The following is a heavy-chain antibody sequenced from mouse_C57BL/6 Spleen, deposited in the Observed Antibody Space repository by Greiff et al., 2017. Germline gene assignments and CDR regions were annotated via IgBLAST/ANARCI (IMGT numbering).Heavy chain of an antibody. V-gene: IGHV5-4*01. CDR2: ISDGGSYT. J-gene: IGHJ4*01. CDR3: ARDGDEVDMDY. CDR1: GFTFSSYA. Sequence: EVQLVESGGGLVKPGGSLKLSCAASGFTFSSYAMSWVRQTPEKRLEWVATISDGGSYTYYPDNVKGRFTISRDNAKNNLYLQMSHLKSEDTAMYYCARDGDEVDMDYWGQGTSVTVSS.